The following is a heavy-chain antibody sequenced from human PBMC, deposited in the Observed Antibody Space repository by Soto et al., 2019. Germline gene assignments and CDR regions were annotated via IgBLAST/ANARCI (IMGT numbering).Heavy chain of an antibody. CDR3: ARGASYYYDSSGYYLRGMDV. D-gene: IGHD3-22*01. Sequence: ASVKVSCKASGYTFTSYYMHWVRQAPGQGLEWMGIINPSGGSTSYAQKFQGRVTMTRDTSTSTVYMELSSLRSEDTAVYYCARGASYYYDSSGYYLRGMDVWGQGTTVTVSS. CDR2: INPSGGST. V-gene: IGHV1-46*01. J-gene: IGHJ6*02. CDR1: GYTFTSYY.